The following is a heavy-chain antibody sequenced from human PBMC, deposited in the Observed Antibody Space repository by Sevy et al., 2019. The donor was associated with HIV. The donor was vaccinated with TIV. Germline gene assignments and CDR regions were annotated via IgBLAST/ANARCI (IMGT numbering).Heavy chain of an antibody. Sequence: SESLSLTCTASGFTINSDHWNWIRQPPGKGLEWIGYVCYTGGTNYNPSPKNRVTISVDRTKNQFSLKLTDVTAADTAGYDCASRNDFDTWGQGTMVTVSS. CDR1: GFTINSDH. J-gene: IGHJ3*02. V-gene: IGHV4-59*08. CDR2: VCYTGGT. CDR3: ASRNDFDT.